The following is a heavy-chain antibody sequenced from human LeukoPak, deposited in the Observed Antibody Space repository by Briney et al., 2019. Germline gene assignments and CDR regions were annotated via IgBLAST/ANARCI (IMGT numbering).Heavy chain of an antibody. D-gene: IGHD3-3*01. V-gene: IGHV4-61*02. CDR3: ARGTYYDFWSGYSR. CDR1: GGSISSGSYY. Sequence: SQTLSLTCTVSGGSISSGSYYWSWIRQPAGKGLEWIRRIYTSGSTNYNPSLKSRVTISVDTSKNQFSLKLSSVTAADTAVYYCARGTYYDFWSGYSRWGQGTLVTVSS. CDR2: IYTSGST. J-gene: IGHJ4*02.